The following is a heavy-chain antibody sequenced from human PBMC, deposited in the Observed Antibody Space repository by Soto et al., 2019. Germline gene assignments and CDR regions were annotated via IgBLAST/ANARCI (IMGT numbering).Heavy chain of an antibody. Sequence: LSLTCTVSGRSISSSSYYWGWIRQPPGKGLAWIGSIYYSGTTYYNPSLKSRVTISVDTSKNQFSLKLSSVTAADTAVYYCARGITIFGVVKGDYFDYWGQGTLVTVSS. CDR2: IYYSGTT. V-gene: IGHV4-39*01. CDR3: ARGITIFGVVKGDYFDY. CDR1: GRSISSSSYY. J-gene: IGHJ4*02. D-gene: IGHD3-3*01.